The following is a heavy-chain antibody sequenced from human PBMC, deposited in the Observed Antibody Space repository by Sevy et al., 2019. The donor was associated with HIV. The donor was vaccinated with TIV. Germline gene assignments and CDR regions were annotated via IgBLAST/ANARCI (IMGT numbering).Heavy chain of an antibody. Sequence: GGFLRLSCAASGFTFSSYWMSWVRQAPGKGLEWVANIKQDGSEKYYVDSVKGRFTISRDNAKNSLYLQMNSLRAEDTAVYYCVRRKGTTSHWYFDLWGRGTLVTVSS. CDR2: IKQDGSEK. D-gene: IGHD1-1*01. V-gene: IGHV3-7*01. J-gene: IGHJ2*01. CDR3: VRRKGTTSHWYFDL. CDR1: GFTFSSYW.